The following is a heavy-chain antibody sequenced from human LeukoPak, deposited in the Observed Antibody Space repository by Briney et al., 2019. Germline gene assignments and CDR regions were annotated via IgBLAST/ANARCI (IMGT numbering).Heavy chain of an antibody. CDR2: IYSGGST. V-gene: IGHV3-53*01. Sequence: GGSLRLSCAVSGFTVSRYYMSWVRQAPGKGLEWVSVIYSGGSTYYADSVKGRFTISRDNSKNTLYLQMNSLRAEDTAVYYCAREGLWFGESEHWGQGTLVTVSS. J-gene: IGHJ1*01. CDR1: GFTVSRYY. CDR3: AREGLWFGESEH. D-gene: IGHD3-10*01.